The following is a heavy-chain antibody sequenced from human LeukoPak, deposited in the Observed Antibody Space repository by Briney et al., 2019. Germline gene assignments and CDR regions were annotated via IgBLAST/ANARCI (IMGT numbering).Heavy chain of an antibody. CDR1: GFTFSSYA. Sequence: GGSLRLSCAASGFTFSSYAMSWVRQAPGKGLEWVSAISGSGGSTYYADSVKGRFTISRDNSKNTLYLQMNSLRAEDTAVYYCAKNGPTGRYLPWYFDLWGRGTLVPVSS. J-gene: IGHJ2*01. CDR3: AKNGPTGRYLPWYFDL. D-gene: IGHD1-1*01. V-gene: IGHV3-23*01. CDR2: ISGSGGST.